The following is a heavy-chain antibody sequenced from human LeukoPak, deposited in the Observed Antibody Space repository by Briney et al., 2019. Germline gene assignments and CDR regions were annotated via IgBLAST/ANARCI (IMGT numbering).Heavy chain of an antibody. D-gene: IGHD6-19*01. J-gene: IGHJ4*02. V-gene: IGHV4-38-2*02. CDR2: IYHSGST. CDR3: ARLETSSGSLSYFDY. Sequence: SETLSLTCTVSGYSISSGYYWAWIRQPPGKGLEWIGCIYHSGSTNYNPSLKSRVTISVDTSKNQFSLKLSSVTAADTAVYYCARLETSSGSLSYFDYWGQGTLVTVSS. CDR1: GYSISSGYY.